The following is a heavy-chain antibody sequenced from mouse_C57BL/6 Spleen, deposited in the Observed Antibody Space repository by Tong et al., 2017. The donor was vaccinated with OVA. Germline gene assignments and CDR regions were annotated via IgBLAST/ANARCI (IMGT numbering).Heavy chain of an antibody. CDR2: INPSNGGT. J-gene: IGHJ2*01. CDR1: GYTFTSYW. V-gene: IGHV1-53*01. CDR3: ARDYYGSSWWYYFDY. Sequence: VQLQESGTELVKPGASVKLSCKASGYTFTSYWMHWVKQRPGQGLEWIGNINPSNGGTNYNEKFKSKATLTVDKSSSTAYMQLSSLTSEDSAVYYCARDYYGSSWWYYFDYWHQGTTLTVSS. D-gene: IGHD1-1*01.